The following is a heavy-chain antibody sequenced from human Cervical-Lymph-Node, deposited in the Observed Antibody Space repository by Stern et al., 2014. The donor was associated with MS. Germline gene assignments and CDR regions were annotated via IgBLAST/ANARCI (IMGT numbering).Heavy chain of an antibody. V-gene: IGHV5-51*01. CDR1: GFSFTGYW. J-gene: IGHJ4*02. Sequence: VQLVQSGAEVKKPGESLQISCQGSGFSFTGYWIGWVRQMPGKGLGRMGNIYPEDSDTRHSPSYQGHVTISVDKSISTAYLQWTSLRASDTAMYFCARRNGDLAFDYWGQGTPVTVSS. CDR2: IYPEDSDT. CDR3: ARRNGDLAFDY. D-gene: IGHD2-21*01.